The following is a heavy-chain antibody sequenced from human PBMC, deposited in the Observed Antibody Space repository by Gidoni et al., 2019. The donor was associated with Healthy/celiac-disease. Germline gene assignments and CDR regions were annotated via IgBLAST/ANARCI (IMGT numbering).Heavy chain of an antibody. Sequence: QVQPVESGGGVVQPGRSLRPSCAAFGSTFSSYGMHWVRQAPGKGLEWVAVISYDGSNKYYADPVKGRFTISRDNSKNSLYLQMNSLRAEDPAVYYCAKDRVAWIQLYGGGYFDYWGQGTLVTVSS. CDR3: AKDRVAWIQLYGGGYFDY. CDR1: GSTFSSYG. J-gene: IGHJ4*02. V-gene: IGHV3-30*18. CDR2: ISYDGSNK. D-gene: IGHD5-18*01.